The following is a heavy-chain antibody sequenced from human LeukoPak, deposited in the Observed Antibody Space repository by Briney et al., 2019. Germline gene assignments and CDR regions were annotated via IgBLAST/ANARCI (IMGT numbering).Heavy chain of an antibody. V-gene: IGHV3-30*18. CDR1: GFTFSSYG. Sequence: PGGSLRLSCAASGFTFSSYGMHWVRQAPGKGLEWVSVISFDGSAKYYADSVKGRFTISRDNSKNTLYLQMNSLRAEDTAVYYCAKENDSAAVAGSSGDYWGQGTLVTVSS. CDR3: AKENDSAAVAGSSGDY. D-gene: IGHD6-19*01. CDR2: ISFDGSAK. J-gene: IGHJ4*02.